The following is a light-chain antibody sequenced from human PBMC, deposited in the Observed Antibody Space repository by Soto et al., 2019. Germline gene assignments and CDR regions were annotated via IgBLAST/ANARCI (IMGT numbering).Light chain of an antibody. CDR3: QQPNSLPLT. CDR2: EAS. J-gene: IGKJ5*01. V-gene: IGKV1-9*01. Sequence: NQMTQNPSTLFASVGDRVPITCRASHDISTYLAWYQQKPGKAPKLMIYEASTLQSGVPSRFSGSGSGTEFTLTISGLLPEDFATYHCQQPNSLPLTFGQGTRLEIK. CDR1: HDISTY.